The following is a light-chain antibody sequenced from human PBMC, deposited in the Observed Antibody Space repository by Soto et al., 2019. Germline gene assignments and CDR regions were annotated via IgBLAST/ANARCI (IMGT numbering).Light chain of an antibody. J-gene: IGLJ2*01. CDR3: SSYTSSSTYVV. CDR1: SSDVGGYNY. Sequence: QSALTQPPSASGSPGQSVTISCTGTSSDVGGYNYVSWYQQHPGKAPKLMIYEVSNRPSGVSNRFSCSKSGNTASLTISGLQAEDEADYYCSSYTSSSTYVVFGGGTKLTVL. V-gene: IGLV2-14*01. CDR2: EVS.